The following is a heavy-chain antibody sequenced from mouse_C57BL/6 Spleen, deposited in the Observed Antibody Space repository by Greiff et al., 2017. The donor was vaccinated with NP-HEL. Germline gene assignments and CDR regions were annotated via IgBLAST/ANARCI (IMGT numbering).Heavy chain of an antibody. D-gene: IGHD2-4*01. CDR1: GYTFTSYW. J-gene: IGHJ1*03. CDR2: IHPNSGST. Sequence: QVQLQQPGAELVKPGASVKLSCKASGYTFTSYWMHWVKQRPGQGLEWIGMIHPNSGSTNYNEKFKSKATLTVDKSSSTAYMQLSSLTSEDSAVYYCARGDYDPDWYFDVWGTGTTVTVSS. V-gene: IGHV1-64*01. CDR3: ARGDYDPDWYFDV.